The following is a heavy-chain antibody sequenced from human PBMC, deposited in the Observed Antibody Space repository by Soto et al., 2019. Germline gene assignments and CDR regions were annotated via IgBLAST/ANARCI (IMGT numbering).Heavy chain of an antibody. D-gene: IGHD5-12*01. Sequence: SETLSLTCTVSGGSISSSSYYWGWIRQPPGKGLEWIGSIYYSGGTYYSPSLKSRVTISVDPSKNQFSLKLSSVTAADTAIYYCARPRGGYNYGFWVYWGQGALVTVSS. CDR2: IYYSGGT. CDR1: GGSISSSSYY. V-gene: IGHV4-39*01. CDR3: ARPRGGYNYGFWVY. J-gene: IGHJ4*02.